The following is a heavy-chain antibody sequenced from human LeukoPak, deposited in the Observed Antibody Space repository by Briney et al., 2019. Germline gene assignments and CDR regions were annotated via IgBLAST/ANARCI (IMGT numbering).Heavy chain of an antibody. CDR2: ISYDGSNK. CDR3: ARDPLGYCSSTSCYPEEGYFDY. CDR1: GFTFSSYG. J-gene: IGHJ4*02. Sequence: GRSLRLSCAASGFTFSSYGMHWVRQAPGKGLEWVAVISYDGSNKYYADSVKGRFTISRDNSKNTLYLQMNSLRAEDTAVYYCARDPLGYCSSTSCYPEEGYFDYWGQGTLVTVSS. V-gene: IGHV3-30*03. D-gene: IGHD2-2*03.